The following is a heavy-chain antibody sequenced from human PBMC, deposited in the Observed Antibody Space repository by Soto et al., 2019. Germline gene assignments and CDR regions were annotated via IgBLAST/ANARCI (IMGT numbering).Heavy chain of an antibody. J-gene: IGHJ1*01. Sequence: QVQLVQSGAEVKKPGSSVKVSCRASGGTFSNYAISWVRQAPGQGLEWMGGIIPIFGTANYAQKFQGRVTITADESTPTAYMELSILRSEDTAIYYCTSGYFYASTGYYPAEYFQHWGQGTLVTVSS. CDR2: IIPIFGTA. V-gene: IGHV1-69*01. CDR1: GGTFSNYA. CDR3: TSGYFYASTGYYPAEYFQH. D-gene: IGHD3-22*01.